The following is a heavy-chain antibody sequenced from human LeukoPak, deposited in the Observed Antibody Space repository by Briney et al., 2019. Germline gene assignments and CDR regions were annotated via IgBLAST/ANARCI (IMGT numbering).Heavy chain of an antibody. V-gene: IGHV3-53*01. J-gene: IGHJ4*02. Sequence: GGSLRLSCAASGFTVSSNYMSWVRQAPGKGLEWVSGIYRGGSTYYADSVKGRFTISRDNSKNTLYLQMNSLRAEDTAVYYCARAPMTTVNDGDYWGQGTPVTVSS. CDR2: IYRGGST. D-gene: IGHD4-17*01. CDR1: GFTVSSNY. CDR3: ARAPMTTVNDGDY.